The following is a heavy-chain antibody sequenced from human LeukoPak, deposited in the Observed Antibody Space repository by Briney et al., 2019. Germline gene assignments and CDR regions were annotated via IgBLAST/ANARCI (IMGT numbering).Heavy chain of an antibody. J-gene: IGHJ3*02. Sequence: ASVKVSCKASGYTFTGYYMHWVRQAPGQGLEWMGWINPNSGGTNYAQKFQGRVTMTRGTSISTAYMELSRLSSDDTAVYYCALGGCSSTSCRGGVAFDIWGQGTMVTVSS. CDR1: GYTFTGYY. D-gene: IGHD2-2*01. CDR3: ALGGCSSTSCRGGVAFDI. CDR2: INPNSGGT. V-gene: IGHV1-2*02.